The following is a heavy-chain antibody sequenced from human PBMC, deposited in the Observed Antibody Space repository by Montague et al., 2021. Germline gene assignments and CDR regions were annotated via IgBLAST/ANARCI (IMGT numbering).Heavy chain of an antibody. V-gene: IGHV4-34*01. D-gene: IGHD3-10*01. CDR1: GGSISEYY. CDR3: ASDRGPFDY. J-gene: IGHJ4*02. CDR2: VRHIGST. Sequence: SETLSLTCGVYGGSISEYYWTWIRQSPEKGLEWIGDVRHIGSTNYNPSLKSRVTMSVDKSKNQFSLKLRSVTAADTAVYYCASDRGPFDYWGQGTVVTVSS.